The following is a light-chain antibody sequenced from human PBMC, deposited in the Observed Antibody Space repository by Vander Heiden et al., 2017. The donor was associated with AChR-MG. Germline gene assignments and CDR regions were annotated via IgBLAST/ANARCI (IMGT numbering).Light chain of an antibody. CDR2: GNS. V-gene: IGLV1-40*01. CDR1: SSNIGAGYD. CDR3: QSYDSSLSGWV. Sequence: SVLTQPPSVSGAPGQRVTISCTGRSSNIGAGYDVHWYQQHPGTAPKLLIYGNSNRPSGVPDRFSGSKSGTSASLAITGLQAEDEADYYCQSYDSSLSGWVFGGGTKLTVL. J-gene: IGLJ3*02.